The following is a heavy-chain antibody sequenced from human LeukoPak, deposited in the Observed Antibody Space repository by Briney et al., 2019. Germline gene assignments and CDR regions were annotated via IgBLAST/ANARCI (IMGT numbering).Heavy chain of an antibody. CDR2: IYYSSTT. Sequence: SETLSLTCTVSGGSISSSNYYWGWIRQPPGKGLDWTGSIYYSSTTYSYPALKRRVNISVDASKTQFSLKLSSVTAADTAVHYCARGGNGGYWVPPLGYWGQGTLVTVSS. V-gene: IGHV4-39*07. D-gene: IGHD3-22*01. J-gene: IGHJ4*02. CDR1: GGSISSSNYY. CDR3: ARGGNGGYWVPPLGY.